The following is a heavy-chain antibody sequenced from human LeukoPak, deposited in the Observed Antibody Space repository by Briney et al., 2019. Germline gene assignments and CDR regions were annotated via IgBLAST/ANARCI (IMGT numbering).Heavy chain of an antibody. CDR2: ISWNSGSI. V-gene: IGHV3-9*01. CDR1: GFTFDDYA. CDR3: AKDIASSSWCFDY. J-gene: IGHJ4*02. D-gene: IGHD6-13*01. Sequence: PGGSLRLSCAASGFTFDDYAMHWVRQAPGKGLEWVSGISWNSGSIGYADSVKGRFTISRDNAKNSLYLQMNSLRAEDTALCYCAKDIASSSWCFDYWGQGTLVTVSS.